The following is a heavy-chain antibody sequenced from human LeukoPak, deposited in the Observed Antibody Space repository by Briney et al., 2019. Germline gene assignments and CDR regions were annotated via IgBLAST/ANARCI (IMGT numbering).Heavy chain of an antibody. CDR2: INHSGST. Sequence: KTSETLSLTCAVYGGSFSGYYWSWIRQPPGKGLEWIGEINHSGSTNYNPSLKSRVTISVDTSKNQFSLKLSSVTAADTAVYYCARGHYGDYVPAHYYYGMDVWGQGTTVTVSS. J-gene: IGHJ6*02. D-gene: IGHD4-17*01. CDR3: ARGHYGDYVPAHYYYGMDV. V-gene: IGHV4-34*01. CDR1: GGSFSGYY.